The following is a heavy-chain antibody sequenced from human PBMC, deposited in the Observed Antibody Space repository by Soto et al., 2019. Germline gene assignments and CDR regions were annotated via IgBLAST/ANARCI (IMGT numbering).Heavy chain of an antibody. CDR3: AGWAVGVPIFGVPKDY. V-gene: IGHV4-39*01. CDR2: VYYRGRS. CDR1: GGSVSNSNYY. J-gene: IGHJ4*02. D-gene: IGHD3-3*01. Sequence: SETLSLTCTVSGGSVSNSNYYWGWIRQSPGKGLEWIGSVYYRGRSYSKSSVKSRVTISVDTSKNQFSLKLNSVTAADTAVYYCAGWAVGVPIFGVPKDYWGQGTLVTVSS.